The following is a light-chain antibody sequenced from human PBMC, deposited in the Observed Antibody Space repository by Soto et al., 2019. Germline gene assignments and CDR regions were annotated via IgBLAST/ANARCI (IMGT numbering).Light chain of an antibody. CDR3: QQSLNTPYS. Sequence: DIQMTQSPSSLSASVGDTVTITCRARQTIGSYLSWYHQIPGKPPKLLIYAVSRLQSGVPSRFSGSGSGTDFTLTISSLQPEDFATYYCQQSLNTPYSFGQGT. J-gene: IGKJ2*03. CDR1: QTIGSY. V-gene: IGKV1-39*01. CDR2: AVS.